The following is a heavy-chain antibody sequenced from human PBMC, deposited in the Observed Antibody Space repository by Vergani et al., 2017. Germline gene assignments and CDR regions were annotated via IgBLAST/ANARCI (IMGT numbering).Heavy chain of an antibody. Sequence: EVQLVESGGGLVQPGGSLRLSCAASGFTFSSXEMNWVRQAPGKGREWVSYISSSGSTIYYADSVKCRFTISRDKAKXSLYLKMNSLRAEDTAVYYCARGRYFRGVTGRFDPWGQGTLVTVSS. CDR2: ISSSGSTI. CDR3: ARGRYFRGVTGRFDP. J-gene: IGHJ5*02. CDR1: GFTFSSXE. D-gene: IGHD1-14*01. V-gene: IGHV3-48*03.